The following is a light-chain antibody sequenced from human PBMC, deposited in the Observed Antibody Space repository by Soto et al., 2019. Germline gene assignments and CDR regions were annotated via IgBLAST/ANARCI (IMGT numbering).Light chain of an antibody. Sequence: QSVLTQAPSASGTPGQRVTIFCSGSTSNIGSTTVNWYQQLPGTAPKLLIFDNNRRPSGVPDRFAGSKSGTSASLAISGLQSEDAADYHCAAWDDSLNGPVFGGGTKVTVL. CDR1: TSNIGSTT. CDR2: DNN. V-gene: IGLV1-44*01. J-gene: IGLJ3*02. CDR3: AAWDDSLNGPV.